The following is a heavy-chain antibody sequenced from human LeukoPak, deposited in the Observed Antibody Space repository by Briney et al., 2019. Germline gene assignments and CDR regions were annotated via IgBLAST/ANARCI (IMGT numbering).Heavy chain of an antibody. CDR2: IYTSGST. D-gene: IGHD3-3*01. J-gene: IGHJ5*02. Sequence: SETLSLTCTVSGGSISSYYWSWIRQPPGKGLEWIGYIYTSGSTNYNPSLKSRVTTSVHTSKNQFSLKLSSVTAADTAAYYCARLPSSVFGWFDPWGQGTLVTVSS. CDR1: GGSISSYY. V-gene: IGHV4-4*09. CDR3: ARLPSSVFGWFDP.